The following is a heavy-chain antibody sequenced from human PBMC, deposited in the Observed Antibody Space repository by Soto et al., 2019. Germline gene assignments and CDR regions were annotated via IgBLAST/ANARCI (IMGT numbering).Heavy chain of an antibody. V-gene: IGHV3-33*01. CDR1: EFTFSNYG. CDR2: ILNDGSNR. CDR3: ARDDEYSGNGMDV. D-gene: IGHD3-10*01. Sequence: QVQLVESGGGVVQPGRSLRLSCAASEFTFSNYGMHWVRQAPGKGLEWVAVILNDGSNRYHADSVKDRFTISRDNSKNTLDLQMNSRRAEDTAVYYCARDDEYSGNGMDVWGQGTTVTVS. J-gene: IGHJ6*02.